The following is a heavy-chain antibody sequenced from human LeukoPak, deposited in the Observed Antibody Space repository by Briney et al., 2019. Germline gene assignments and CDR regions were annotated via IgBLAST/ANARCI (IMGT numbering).Heavy chain of an antibody. Sequence: GGSLRLSCAASGFVVGGNYMSWVRRAPGKGLEWVSVIYSGGSTYYADSVKGRFSTSRDSSTSTLFLQMDSLRVEDTAMYYCARPTDGDSTRYGMDVWGQGTTVNVSS. CDR1: GFVVGGNY. D-gene: IGHD2-21*02. J-gene: IGHJ6*02. V-gene: IGHV3-53*01. CDR2: IYSGGST. CDR3: ARPTDGDSTRYGMDV.